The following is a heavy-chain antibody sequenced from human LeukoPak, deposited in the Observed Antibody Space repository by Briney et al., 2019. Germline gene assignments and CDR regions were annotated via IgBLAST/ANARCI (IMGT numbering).Heavy chain of an antibody. CDR2: IIPIFGTA. CDR3: ASWRHYDILAGYYPCDY. CDR1: VGTFSSYA. J-gene: IGHJ4*02. V-gene: IGHV1-69*13. D-gene: IGHD3-9*01. Sequence: SVKVSCMASVGTFSSYAINWVRQAPGQGLEWMGGIIPIFGTANYAQKFQGRVTITADESTSTAYMELSSLRSEDTAVYYCASWRHYDILAGYYPCDYWGQGTLVTVSS.